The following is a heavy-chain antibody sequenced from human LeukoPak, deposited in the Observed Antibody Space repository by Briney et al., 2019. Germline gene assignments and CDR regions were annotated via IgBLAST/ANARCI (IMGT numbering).Heavy chain of an antibody. J-gene: IGHJ2*01. V-gene: IGHV1-69*06. CDR2: IIPIFGTA. Sequence: ASVKVSCKASGGTFSSYAISWVRQAPGQGLEWMGGIIPIFGTANYAQKFQGRVTITADKSTSTAYMELSSLRSEDTAVYYCASAPMVRGVIYWYFDLWGRGTLVTVSS. D-gene: IGHD3-10*01. CDR1: GGTFSSYA. CDR3: ASAPMVRGVIYWYFDL.